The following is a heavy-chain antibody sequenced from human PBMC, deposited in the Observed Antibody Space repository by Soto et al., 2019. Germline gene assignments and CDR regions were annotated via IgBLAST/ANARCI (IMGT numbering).Heavy chain of an antibody. CDR3: ARDESGQERYCSSSSCHYPYYFDS. CDR2: ISGSGGTG. V-gene: IGHV3-48*02. D-gene: IGHD2-2*01. CDR1: GFPFSIYS. Sequence: GGSLRLSCATSGFPFSIYSMNWVRQAPGKGLEWISHISGSGGTGYYADSVKGRFSISRDNAKNSLSLQMNSLTDEDTAVYFCARDESGQERYCSSSSCHYPYYFDSWGQGTLVTVSS. J-gene: IGHJ4*02.